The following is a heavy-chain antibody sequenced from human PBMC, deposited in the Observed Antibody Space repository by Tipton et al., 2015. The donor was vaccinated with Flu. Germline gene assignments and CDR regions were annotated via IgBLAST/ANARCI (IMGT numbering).Heavy chain of an antibody. J-gene: IGHJ6*02. D-gene: IGHD3-16*01. CDR1: GGSISTYY. CDR3: ARSLGGPVEGGPPPLPNGMGV. CDR2: IYYSGRT. Sequence: TLSLTCTVSGGSISTYYWSWIRQPPGKGLEWIGSIYYSGRTDYNPSLKRRVTMSVDTSNNQFSLRLNSVTAADTVSYYCARSLGGPVEGGPPPLPNGMGVRGQGPAITLSS. V-gene: IGHV4-59*08.